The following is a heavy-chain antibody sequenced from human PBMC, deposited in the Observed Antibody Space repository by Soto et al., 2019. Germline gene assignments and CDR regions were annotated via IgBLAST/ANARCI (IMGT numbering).Heavy chain of an antibody. D-gene: IGHD2-15*01. Sequence: QVQLVQSGAEVKKPGSSVKVSCKASGGTFSSYAISWVRQAPGQGLEWMGGIIPIFGTANYAQKFQGRVTITADESTSTAYMELSSLRSEDTAVYYCARDLGYCSGGSCYGSADNCFAPWGQGTLVTVSS. CDR2: IIPIFGTA. V-gene: IGHV1-69*12. CDR3: ARDLGYCSGGSCYGSADNCFAP. J-gene: IGHJ5*02. CDR1: GGTFSSYA.